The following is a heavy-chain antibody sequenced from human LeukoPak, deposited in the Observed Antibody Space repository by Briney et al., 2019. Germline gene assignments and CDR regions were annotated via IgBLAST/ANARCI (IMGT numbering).Heavy chain of an antibody. Sequence: SQTLSLTCTVSGGSISSGGYYWSWIRQPPGKGLEWIGYIYHSGSTYYNPSLKSRVTMSVDTSKNQFSLKLRSVTAADTAVYYCARAPYYDIWSGYWDNWFDPWGQGTLVTVSS. J-gene: IGHJ5*02. CDR2: IYHSGST. D-gene: IGHD3-3*01. CDR3: ARAPYYDIWSGYWDNWFDP. CDR1: GGSISSGGYY. V-gene: IGHV4-30-2*01.